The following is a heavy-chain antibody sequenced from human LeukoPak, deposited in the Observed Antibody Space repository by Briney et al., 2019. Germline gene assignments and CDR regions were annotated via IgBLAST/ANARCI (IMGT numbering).Heavy chain of an antibody. CDR3: ARLDCLSNECYNY. CDR2: INYSGRS. CDR1: GNSITSDF. Sequence: SETLSLTCSVSGNSITSDFWSWIRQTPGKGLEWIGYINYSGRSEYDPSLKSRVTISVDRSTKRVSLKMRSVTAADTAVYYCARLDCLSNECYNYWAVGALVTVSS. V-gene: IGHV4-59*08. J-gene: IGHJ4*02. D-gene: IGHD2/OR15-2a*01.